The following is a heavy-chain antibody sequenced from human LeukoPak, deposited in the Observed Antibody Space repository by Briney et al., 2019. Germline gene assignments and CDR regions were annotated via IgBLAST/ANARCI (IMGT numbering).Heavy chain of an antibody. J-gene: IGHJ5*02. V-gene: IGHV3-48*03. CDR1: GFTFSSYE. D-gene: IGHD3-10*01. CDR3: ARRNLRSGSSPGFDP. Sequence: GGSLRLSCAASGFTFSSYEMNWVRQAPGKGLEWVSYISSSGSTIYYADSVKGRFTISRDNAKNSLYLQMNSLRAEDTAVYYCARRNLRSGSSPGFDPWGQGTLVTVSS. CDR2: ISSSGSTI.